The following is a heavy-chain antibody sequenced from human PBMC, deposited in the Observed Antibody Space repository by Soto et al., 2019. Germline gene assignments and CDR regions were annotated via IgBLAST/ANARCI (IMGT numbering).Heavy chain of an antibody. CDR1: GYTFTSHG. CDR2: ISAYNGDT. CDR3: ARTTCQPDYLEGFDF. Sequence: SVKVSCKTSGYTFTSHGISWVRWAPGRGLEWMGWISAYNGDTKYAQRVQDRVSMTTDTSTATAYIELRSLRFDDTAIYFCARTTCQPDYLEGFDFSGQGTPVTVSS. D-gene: IGHD4-17*01. J-gene: IGHJ4*02. V-gene: IGHV1-18*04.